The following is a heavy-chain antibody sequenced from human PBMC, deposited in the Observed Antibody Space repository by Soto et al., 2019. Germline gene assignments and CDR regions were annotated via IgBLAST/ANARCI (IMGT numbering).Heavy chain of an antibody. CDR1: GFTFSSYT. D-gene: IGHD1-26*01. J-gene: IGHJ4*02. V-gene: IGHV3-23*01. CDR3: STRGSYYKRVDY. CDR2: ISGSGGST. Sequence: XGSRQRSCAASGFTFSSYTMSWVRQAPGKGLEWVSAISGSGGSTYYADSVKGRFTISRDNSKNTLYLQMNSLRAEDTAVYYCSTRGSYYKRVDYWGQGTRVTVSS.